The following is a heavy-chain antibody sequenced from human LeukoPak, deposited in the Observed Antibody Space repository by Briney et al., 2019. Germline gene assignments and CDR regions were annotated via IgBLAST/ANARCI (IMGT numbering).Heavy chain of an antibody. D-gene: IGHD1-26*01. Sequence: SETLSLTCTVSGGSISSGDYYWSWIRQPPGKGLEWIGYIYYSGSTYYNPSLKSRVTISVDTSKNQFSLKLSSVTAADTAVYYCARNSGSYSYYFDYWGQGTLVTVSS. J-gene: IGHJ4*02. CDR3: ARNSGSYSYYFDY. CDR1: GGSISSGDYY. V-gene: IGHV4-30-4*08. CDR2: IYYSGST.